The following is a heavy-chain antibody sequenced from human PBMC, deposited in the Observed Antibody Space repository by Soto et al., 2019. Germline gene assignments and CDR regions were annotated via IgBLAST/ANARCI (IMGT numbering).Heavy chain of an antibody. CDR1: GFSFDSYG. Sequence: QVQLVESGGGVVQPGTSLRLSCAASGFSFDSYGMHWVRQAPGKGLEWVAIISYDGSNKYYADSVKGRFTISRDNSKNTLYLQMNSLRAEDTAVYYCARAIRAVVYYYGMDVWGQGTTVTVSS. CDR3: ARAIRAVVYYYGMDV. CDR2: ISYDGSNK. V-gene: IGHV3-30*19. D-gene: IGHD6-19*01. J-gene: IGHJ6*02.